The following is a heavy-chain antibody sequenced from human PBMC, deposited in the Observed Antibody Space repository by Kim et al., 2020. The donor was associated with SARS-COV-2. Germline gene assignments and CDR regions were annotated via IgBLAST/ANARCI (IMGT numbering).Heavy chain of an antibody. CDR2: IIPIFGTA. D-gene: IGHD4-17*01. Sequence: SVKVSCKASGGTFSSYAISWVRQAPGQGLEWMGGIIPIFGTANYAQKFQGRVTITADESTSTAYMELSSLRSEDTAVYYCARRTTVTTELDYWGQGTLVTVSS. J-gene: IGHJ4*02. CDR3: ARRTTVTTELDY. CDR1: GGTFSSYA. V-gene: IGHV1-69*13.